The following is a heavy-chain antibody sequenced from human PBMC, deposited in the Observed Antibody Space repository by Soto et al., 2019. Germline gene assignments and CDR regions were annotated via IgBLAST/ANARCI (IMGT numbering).Heavy chain of an antibody. D-gene: IGHD4-17*01. CDR2: IYYSGST. CDR1: GDSISSYY. CDR3: ARNAATVVRPYWFDP. V-gene: IGHV4-59*01. J-gene: IGHJ5*02. Sequence: QVQLQESGPGLVKPSETLSLTCTVSGDSISSYYWSWIRQPPGKGLEWIGYIYYSGSTNYNPSLKSRVTMXXDXSXXQFSLKLNSVTDADTAVYYCARNAATVVRPYWFDPWGQGTLVTVSS.